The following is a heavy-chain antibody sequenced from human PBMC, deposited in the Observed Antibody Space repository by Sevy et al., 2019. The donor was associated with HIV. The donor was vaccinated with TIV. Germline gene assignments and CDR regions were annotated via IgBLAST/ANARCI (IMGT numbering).Heavy chain of an antibody. Sequence: ASVKVSCKVTGYTLTGFSMHWVRQTPGKGLEWMGTFDPEDGETIYAQKFQGRVIMTEDTSADTAHIDLSSLASEDTAVYYCAKTKDYYDSSGYPFDYWGQGTLVTVSS. CDR2: FDPEDGET. CDR1: GYTLTGFS. D-gene: IGHD3-22*01. V-gene: IGHV1-24*01. J-gene: IGHJ4*02. CDR3: AKTKDYYDSSGYPFDY.